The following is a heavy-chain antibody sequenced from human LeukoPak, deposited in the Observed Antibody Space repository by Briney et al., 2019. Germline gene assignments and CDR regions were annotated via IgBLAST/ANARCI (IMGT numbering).Heavy chain of an antibody. J-gene: IGHJ6*02. V-gene: IGHV4-59*08. CDR1: GGSISSYY. Sequence: SETLSLTCTVSGGSISSYYWSWIRQPPGKGLEWIGYIYYSGSTNYNPSLKSRVTISVDTSKNQFSLKLGSVTAADTAVYYCASSYGSGSYYNEAYYYYGMDVWGQGTTVTVSS. CDR3: ASSYGSGSYYNEAYYYYGMDV. D-gene: IGHD3-10*01. CDR2: IYYSGST.